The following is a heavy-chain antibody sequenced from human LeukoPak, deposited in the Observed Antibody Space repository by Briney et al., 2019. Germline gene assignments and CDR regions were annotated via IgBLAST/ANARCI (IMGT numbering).Heavy chain of an antibody. CDR3: ARSPAPDMVRGVIYTYNWFDP. CDR2: INPNSGGT. CDR1: GYTFTGYY. Sequence: ASVKVSCKASGYTFTGYYMHWVRQAPGRGLEWMGWINPNSGGTNYAQKFQGRVTMTRDTSITTAYMELSRLISDDTAVYYCARSPAPDMVRGVIYTYNWFDPWGHGTLVTVSS. V-gene: IGHV1-2*02. D-gene: IGHD3-10*01. J-gene: IGHJ5*02.